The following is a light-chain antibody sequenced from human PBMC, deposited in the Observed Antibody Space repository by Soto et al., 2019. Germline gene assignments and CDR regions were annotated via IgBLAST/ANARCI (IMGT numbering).Light chain of an antibody. V-gene: IGKV3-11*01. CDR3: QQRSNWLT. CDR2: DAS. CDR1: QSVSSY. J-gene: IGKJ4*01. Sequence: EIVLTQSPATLSLSPGERATLSCRASQSVSSYLAWYQQKPGQAPRLLIDDASNRATGIPARFSGSGSGTDFYLTISSLEPEDFAVYYCQQRSNWLTFGGGTKVEIK.